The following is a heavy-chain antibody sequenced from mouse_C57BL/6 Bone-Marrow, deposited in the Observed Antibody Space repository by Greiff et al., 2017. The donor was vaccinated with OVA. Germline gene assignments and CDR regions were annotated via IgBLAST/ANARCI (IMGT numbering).Heavy chain of an antibody. CDR1: GYTFTSYW. D-gene: IGHD1-1*01. CDR3: VGDYYGSSYVDY. CDR2: IYPGNSDT. V-gene: IGHV1-5*01. J-gene: IGHJ2*01. Sequence: VQLQQSGTVLARPGASVKMSCKTSGYTFTSYWMHWVKQRPGQGLEWIGAIYPGNSDTSYNQKFKGKAKLTAVTSASTAYMELSSLTNEDSAVYYCVGDYYGSSYVDYWGQGTTLTVSS.